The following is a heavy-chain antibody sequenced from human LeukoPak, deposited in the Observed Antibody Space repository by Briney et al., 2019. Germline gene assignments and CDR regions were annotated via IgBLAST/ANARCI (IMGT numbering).Heavy chain of an antibody. CDR3: ARDRGRAFYYGSGNYFAKASDY. D-gene: IGHD3-10*01. CDR1: GFIFSSYS. Sequence: PGGSLRLSCAASGFIFSSYSMNWVRQAPGKGLEWVSYISSSSSSIYYADAVKGRFTISRDNSKNTLYLQMNSLRAEDTAVYYCARDRGRAFYYGSGNYFAKASDYWGQGTLVTVSS. CDR2: ISSSSSSI. J-gene: IGHJ4*02. V-gene: IGHV3-48*01.